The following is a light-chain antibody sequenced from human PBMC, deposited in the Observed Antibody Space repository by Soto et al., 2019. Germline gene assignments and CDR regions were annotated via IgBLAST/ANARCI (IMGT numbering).Light chain of an antibody. CDR1: HSISSW. CDR3: QQYNTFWT. Sequence: DIQMTQSPSTLSASVGDRFTITFLASHSISSWLAWYQQKPGKAPKLLIYDVSSLESGVPSRFSGSGSGTEFTLTISSLQPDDFATYYCQQYNTFWTFGQGTKVDIK. CDR2: DVS. V-gene: IGKV1-5*01. J-gene: IGKJ1*01.